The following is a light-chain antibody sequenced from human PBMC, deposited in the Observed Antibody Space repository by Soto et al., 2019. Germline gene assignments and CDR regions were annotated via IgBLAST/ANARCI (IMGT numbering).Light chain of an antibody. CDR1: QSVSSSY. CDR2: GAS. V-gene: IGKV3-20*01. CDR3: QQYGSSPRT. J-gene: IGKJ1*01. Sequence: EIVLTQSPGTLSLSPGERATLSCRASQSVSSSYLAWYQQKPGRAPRVLIYGASSRATGIPDRFSGSGSGTDFTLTISRLEPEDFAVYFCQQYGSSPRTFGQGTKVEIK.